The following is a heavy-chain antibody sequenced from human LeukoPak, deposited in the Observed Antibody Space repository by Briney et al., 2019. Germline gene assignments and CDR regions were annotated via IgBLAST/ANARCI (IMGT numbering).Heavy chain of an antibody. Sequence: PSETLSLTCTVSGVSINNYYWSWIRQPAGKGLEWIGRIYTSGSTNYNPSLRSRVTMSVDTSKNQFSLKLSSVTAADTAVYYCAREGQQLVRCRGVDWFDPWGQGTLVTVSS. D-gene: IGHD6-13*01. V-gene: IGHV4-4*07. J-gene: IGHJ5*02. CDR1: GVSINNYY. CDR2: IYTSGST. CDR3: AREGQQLVRCRGVDWFDP.